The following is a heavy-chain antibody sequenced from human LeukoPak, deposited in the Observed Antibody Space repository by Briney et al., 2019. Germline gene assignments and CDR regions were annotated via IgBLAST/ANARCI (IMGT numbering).Heavy chain of an antibody. J-gene: IGHJ3*02. CDR2: IIPIFGTA. CDR3: ASEYKYDSSGANAFDI. D-gene: IGHD3-22*01. V-gene: IGHV1-18*04. Sequence: ASVKVSCKASGYTFTGYYMHWVRQAPGQGLEWMGGIIPIFGTANYAQKLQGRVTMTTDTSTSTAYMELRSLRSADTAVYYCASEYKYDSSGANAFDIWGQGTMVTVPS. CDR1: GYTFTGYY.